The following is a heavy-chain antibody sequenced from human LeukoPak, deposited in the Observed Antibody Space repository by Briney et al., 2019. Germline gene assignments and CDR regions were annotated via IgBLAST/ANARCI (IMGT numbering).Heavy chain of an antibody. V-gene: IGHV4-34*01. D-gene: IGHD3-10*01. Sequence: SETLSLTCAVYGGSFSGYYWSWIRQPPGKGLEWIGEINHSGSTNYNPSLKSRVTISVDTSKNQFSLKLSSVTAADTAVYYCAASRWDYGSGSYNRENWFDPWGQGTLVTVSS. CDR1: GGSFSGYY. CDR3: AASRWDYGSGSYNRENWFDP. J-gene: IGHJ5*02. CDR2: INHSGST.